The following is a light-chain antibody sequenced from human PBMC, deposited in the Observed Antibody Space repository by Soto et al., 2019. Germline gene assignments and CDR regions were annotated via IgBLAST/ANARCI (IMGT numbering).Light chain of an antibody. CDR1: GSNIGRNY. CDR3: AIWDDSLVV. J-gene: IGLJ2*01. V-gene: IGLV1-47*02. CDR2: SDN. Sequence: QSVLTQPPSASGTPGQRVTISCSGSGSNIGRNYVYWYQQLPGTAPKLLLYSDNQRPSGVPDRFSGSKSGTSASLAISGLWSEDEADYYCAIWDDSLVVFGGGTQLTVL.